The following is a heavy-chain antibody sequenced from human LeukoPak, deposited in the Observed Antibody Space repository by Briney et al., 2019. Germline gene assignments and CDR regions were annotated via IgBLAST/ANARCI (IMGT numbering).Heavy chain of an antibody. CDR3: ARDRFDGGAGHPFFDS. J-gene: IGHJ4*02. CDR2: VNRDGSQG. D-gene: IGHD2-21*01. V-gene: IGHV3-7*03. CDR1: GFTFGAYL. Sequence: RGSLRLSCEASGFTFGAYLIHWVRHVPGKGLEWIAQVNRDGSQGDYVDSVRGRFSVSRDNAKNSLHLQLNSLTVEDTAVYYCARDRFDGGAGHPFFDSWGQGTQVTVSS.